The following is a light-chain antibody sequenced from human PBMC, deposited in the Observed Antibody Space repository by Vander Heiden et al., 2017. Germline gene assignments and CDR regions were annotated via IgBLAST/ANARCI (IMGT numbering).Light chain of an antibody. CDR1: QSISSY. J-gene: IGKJ2*01. CDR2: AAS. CDR3: QQSYSTLGYT. Sequence: DIQKTQSPSSLSAPVGDRVTTTCRASQSISSYLNWYQQKPGKAPKLLIYAASSLQSGVPSRFSGSGSGTDFTLTISSLQPEYFATYYCQQSYSTLGYTFGQGTKLEIK. V-gene: IGKV1-39*01.